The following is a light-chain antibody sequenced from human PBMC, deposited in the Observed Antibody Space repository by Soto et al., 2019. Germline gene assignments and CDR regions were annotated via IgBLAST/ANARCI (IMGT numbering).Light chain of an antibody. CDR3: SSFETSTPPNHV. CDR2: DVS. V-gene: IGLV2-14*01. J-gene: IGLJ1*01. CDR1: SSDVGGYNY. Sequence: QSVRTQTASVSGSPGQSITISCTGTSSDVGGYNYVSWYQQHPGKAPKLIIYDVSNRPSGVSYRFSGSKSGNTASLTISGLHAEDEADYYSSSFETSTPPNHVFRTGTKLPV.